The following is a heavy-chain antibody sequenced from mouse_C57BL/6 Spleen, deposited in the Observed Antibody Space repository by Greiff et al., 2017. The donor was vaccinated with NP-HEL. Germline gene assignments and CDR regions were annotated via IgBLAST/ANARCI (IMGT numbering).Heavy chain of an antibody. CDR1: GYTFTSYW. J-gene: IGHJ2*01. V-gene: IGHV1-74*01. Sequence: QVQLQQPGAELVKPGASVKVSCKASGYTFTSYWMHWVKQRPGQGLEWIGRIHPSDSDTNYNQKFKGKATLTVDKSSSTAYMQLSSLTSEDSAVYYCAIPSYYYGSSPEYFDYWGQGTTLTVSS. CDR2: IHPSDSDT. D-gene: IGHD1-1*01. CDR3: AIPSYYYGSSPEYFDY.